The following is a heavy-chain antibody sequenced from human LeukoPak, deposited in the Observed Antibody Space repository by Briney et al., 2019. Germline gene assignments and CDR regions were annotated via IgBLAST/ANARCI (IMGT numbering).Heavy chain of an antibody. CDR3: ARPRWLQFGPHDC. Sequence: GGSLRLSCAASGSTLGTFWMTWVRQAPGKGLEWVANIKQDGSEKYYVDSVKGRFTVSRDNAKNSLYLQMNSLRAEDTAVYYCARPRWLQFGPHDCWGQGTLVTVSS. CDR2: IKQDGSEK. V-gene: IGHV3-7*01. CDR1: GSTLGTFW. J-gene: IGHJ4*02. D-gene: IGHD5-24*01.